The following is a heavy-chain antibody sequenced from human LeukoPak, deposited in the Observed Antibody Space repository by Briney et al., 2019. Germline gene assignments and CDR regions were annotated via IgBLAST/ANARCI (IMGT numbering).Heavy chain of an antibody. CDR2: IIPIFGTA. CDR3: ARAGVRGVIYYYYMDV. J-gene: IGHJ6*03. Sequence: ASVKVSCKASRGTFISYAISWVRQAPGQGLEWMGGIIPIFGTANYAQKFQGRVTITADESTSTDYMELSSLRSEDTAVYYCARAGVRGVIYYYYMDVWGKGTTVTVS. V-gene: IGHV1-69*01. D-gene: IGHD3-10*01. CDR1: RGTFISYA.